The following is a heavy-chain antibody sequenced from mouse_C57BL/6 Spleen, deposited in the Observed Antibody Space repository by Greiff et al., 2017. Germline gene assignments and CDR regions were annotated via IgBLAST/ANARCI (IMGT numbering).Heavy chain of an antibody. J-gene: IGHJ3*01. V-gene: IGHV1-72*01. Sequence: QVQLKQPGAELVKPGASVKLSCKASGYTFTSYWMHWVKQRPGRGLEWIGRIDPNSGGTKYNEKFKSKATLTVDKPSSTAYMQLSSLTSEDSAVYYCARMVISEGFAYWGQGTLVTVSA. D-gene: IGHD2-13*01. CDR2: IDPNSGGT. CDR1: GYTFTSYW. CDR3: ARMVISEGFAY.